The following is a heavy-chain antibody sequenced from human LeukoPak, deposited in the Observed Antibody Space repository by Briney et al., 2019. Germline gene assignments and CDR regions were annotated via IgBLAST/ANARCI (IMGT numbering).Heavy chain of an antibody. CDR3: VRGGTYWTVS. CDR2: IKPDGSET. V-gene: IGHV3-7*01. J-gene: IGHJ5*01. Sequence: PGGSLRLSCAASGFVFSASYMSWVRKAPGKGLEWVATIKPDGSETNHVDSVSGRFTISRDNTNDSLFLQMNSLRVGDTAVYYCVRGGTYWTVSWGQGTLVNVS. CDR1: GFVFSASY.